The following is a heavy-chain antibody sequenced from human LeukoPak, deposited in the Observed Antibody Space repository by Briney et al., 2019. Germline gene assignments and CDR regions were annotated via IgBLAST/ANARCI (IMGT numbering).Heavy chain of an antibody. CDR3: ARDPSVAGTRYH. D-gene: IGHD6-19*01. V-gene: IGHV3-23*01. Sequence: SGGSLRLSCAASGFTFSSYAMSWVRQAPGKGLEWVSAISGSGGSTYYADSVKGRFTISRDNSKNTVYLQMNSLRAEDTAVYYCARDPSVAGTRYHWGQGTLVTVSS. CDR1: GFTFSSYA. CDR2: ISGSGGST. J-gene: IGHJ4*02.